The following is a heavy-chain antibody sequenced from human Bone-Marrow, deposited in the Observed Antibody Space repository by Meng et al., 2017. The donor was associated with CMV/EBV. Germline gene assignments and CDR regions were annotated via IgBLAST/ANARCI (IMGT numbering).Heavy chain of an antibody. CDR3: AKDLSVVVTRLSAGGAFDI. CDR1: GFTFSNYG. CDR2: IRYDGSNK. Sequence: GESLKISCAASGFTFSNYGMHWVRQAPGKGLEWVAFIRYDGSNKYYADSVKGRFTISRDNSKNTLYLQMNSLRAEDTAVYYCAKDLSVVVTRLSAGGAFDIWGQGTMVTVSS. D-gene: IGHD3-22*01. J-gene: IGHJ3*02. V-gene: IGHV3-30*02.